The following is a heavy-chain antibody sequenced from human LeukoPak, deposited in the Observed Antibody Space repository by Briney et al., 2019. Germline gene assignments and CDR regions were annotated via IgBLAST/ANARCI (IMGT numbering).Heavy chain of an antibody. Sequence: SSETLSLTCAVYGGSFSGYYWSWIRQPPGKGLEWIGEINHSGSTNYNPSLKSRVTISVDTSKNQFSLKLSSVTAADTAVYYCARGKNIRTHRGWYFDYWGQGTLVTVSS. CDR1: GGSFSGYY. V-gene: IGHV4-34*01. D-gene: IGHD1-7*01. CDR3: ARGKNIRTHRGWYFDY. J-gene: IGHJ4*02. CDR2: INHSGST.